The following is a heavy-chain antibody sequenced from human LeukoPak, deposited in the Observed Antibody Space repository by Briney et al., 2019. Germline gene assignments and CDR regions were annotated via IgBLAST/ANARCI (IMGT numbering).Heavy chain of an antibody. CDR3: AKDDAWGRYKD. D-gene: IGHD3-16*01. V-gene: IGHV3-23*01. CDR1: GFTFGDYA. Sequence: PGRSLRLSCTASGFTFGDYAMSWFRQAPGKGLEWVSGISPSGGITYYTDSVKGRFTISRDNSKNTVSLQMNSLRGDDTAAYYCAKDDAWGRYKDWGQGTLVTVSS. CDR2: ISPSGGIT. J-gene: IGHJ1*01.